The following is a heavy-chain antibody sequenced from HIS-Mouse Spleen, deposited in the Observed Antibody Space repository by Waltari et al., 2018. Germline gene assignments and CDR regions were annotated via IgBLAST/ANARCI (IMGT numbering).Heavy chain of an antibody. CDR2: MNPNSGNT. V-gene: IGHV1-8*01. CDR3: ARGHDYSNYFDY. J-gene: IGHJ4*02. Sequence: QVQLVQSGAEVTQPGASVKVSCKASGYTFTTYDINCVRPAPGQGLEWMGWMNPNSGNTGYAQKFQGRVTMTRNTSISTAYMELSSLRSEDTAVYYCARGHDYSNYFDYWGQGTLVTVSS. D-gene: IGHD4-4*01. CDR1: GYTFTTYD.